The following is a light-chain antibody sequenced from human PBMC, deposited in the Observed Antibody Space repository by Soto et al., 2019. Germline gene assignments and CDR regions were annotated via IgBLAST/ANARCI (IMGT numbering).Light chain of an antibody. CDR1: QTISSSH. CDR2: GAS. J-gene: IGKJ4*01. CDR3: QQYGGSPLT. Sequence: EIVLTQSPGTLSLSPGERATLSCRASQTISSSHLAWYQQKPGQAPRLLLYGASSRITGIPDRFRGSGSGTDFILTITRLEPEDFAVYYCQQYGGSPLTFGGVTKVEIK. V-gene: IGKV3-20*01.